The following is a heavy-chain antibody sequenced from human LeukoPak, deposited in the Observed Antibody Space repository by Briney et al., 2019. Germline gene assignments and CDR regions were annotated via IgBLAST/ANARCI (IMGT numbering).Heavy chain of an antibody. J-gene: IGHJ4*02. Sequence: SVTVSCKASGYTFNSYDINWVRQAAGQGLEWMGWMNPNSGNTGYAQKFQGRVTMTRNTSISTAYMELSSLRSEDTAVYYCARGTGHSGWKFDYWGQGTLVTVSS. CDR3: ARGTGHSGWKFDY. CDR1: GYTFNSYD. D-gene: IGHD6-19*01. V-gene: IGHV1-8*01. CDR2: MNPNSGNT.